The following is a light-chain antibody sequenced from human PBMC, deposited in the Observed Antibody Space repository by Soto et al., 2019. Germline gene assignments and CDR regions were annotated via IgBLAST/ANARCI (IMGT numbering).Light chain of an antibody. CDR2: GNN. Sequence: QSVLTQPPSVSGAPGQRVTISCTGSSADIGAGYDVHWYQQLPGTAPKLLIYGNNNRPSGVPDRFSGSKSGTSASLAITGLQAEDEGDYYCQSYDSSLSGVLFGGGTKLTVL. V-gene: IGLV1-40*01. CDR1: SADIGAGYD. J-gene: IGLJ2*01. CDR3: QSYDSSLSGVL.